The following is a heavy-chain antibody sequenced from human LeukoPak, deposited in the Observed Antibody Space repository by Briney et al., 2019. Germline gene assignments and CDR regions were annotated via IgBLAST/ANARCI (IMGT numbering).Heavy chain of an antibody. CDR3: ARDSSNWSVDY. Sequence: ASVKVSCKASGYTFTSYNMHWMRQAPGQGLEWMGIIQPSGGVTTYSQKFQGRVTMTRDTSTNTVYMELSSLRSEDTAVYYCARDSSNWSVDYWGPGTLVTVSS. CDR2: IQPSGGVT. J-gene: IGHJ4*02. V-gene: IGHV1-46*01. CDR1: GYTFTSYN. D-gene: IGHD6-13*01.